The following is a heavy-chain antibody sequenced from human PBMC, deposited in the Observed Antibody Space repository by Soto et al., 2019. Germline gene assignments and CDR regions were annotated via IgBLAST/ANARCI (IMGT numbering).Heavy chain of an antibody. CDR2: IKSKTDGGTT. Sequence: GGSLRLSCAASGFTFSNAWMNWVRQAPGKGLEWVGRIKSKTDGGTTDYAAPVKGRFTISRDDSKNTLYLQMNSLKTEDTAVYYCTTGYYYDSSGYWKYYYYGMDVWGQGTTVTVSS. CDR3: TTGYYYDSSGYWKYYYYGMDV. D-gene: IGHD3-22*01. V-gene: IGHV3-15*07. J-gene: IGHJ6*02. CDR1: GFTFSNAW.